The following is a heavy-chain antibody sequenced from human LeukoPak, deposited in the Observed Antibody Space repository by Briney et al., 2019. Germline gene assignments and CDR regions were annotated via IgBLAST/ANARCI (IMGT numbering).Heavy chain of an antibody. Sequence: GESLKISFKGSGYSFTSYWIGWVRQMPGKGLEWMGIIFPRDSDTRYSPSFQGQVTISVDKSISTAYLQWSSLKASDSAMYYCARFRDFGVVSGDYWGQGTLVTVSS. D-gene: IGHD3-3*01. V-gene: IGHV5-51*01. J-gene: IGHJ4*02. CDR2: IFPRDSDT. CDR1: GYSFTSYW. CDR3: ARFRDFGVVSGDY.